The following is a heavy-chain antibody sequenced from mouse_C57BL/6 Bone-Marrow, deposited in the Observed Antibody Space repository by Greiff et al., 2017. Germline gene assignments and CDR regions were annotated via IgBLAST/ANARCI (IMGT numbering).Heavy chain of an antibody. D-gene: IGHD1-1*01. CDR2: IHPNSGST. CDR3: ARWTLYYYGSSWYFDV. J-gene: IGHJ1*03. Sequence: QVQLQPGAELVKPGASVKLSCKASGYTFTSYWMHWVKQRPGQGLEWIGMIHPNSGSTNYNEKFKSKATLTVDKSSSTAYMQLSSLTSEDSAVYYCARWTLYYYGSSWYFDVWGTGTTVTVSS. CDR1: GYTFTSYW. V-gene: IGHV1-64*01.